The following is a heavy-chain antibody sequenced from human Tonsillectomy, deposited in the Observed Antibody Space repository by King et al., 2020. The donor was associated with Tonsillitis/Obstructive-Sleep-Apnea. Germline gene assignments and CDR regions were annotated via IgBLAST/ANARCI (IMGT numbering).Heavy chain of an antibody. CDR3: ARGIVGATFDY. CDR1: GGSFSGYY. V-gene: IGHV4-34*01. Sequence: VQLQQWGAGLLKPSETLSLTCAVYGGSFSGYYWSWIRQPPGKGLEWIGEINHSGSTNYNPSLKSRVTISVDTSKNQFSLKLSSVTAADTAVYYCARGIVGATFDYWGQGTLVTVSS. CDR2: INHSGST. D-gene: IGHD1-26*01. J-gene: IGHJ4*02.